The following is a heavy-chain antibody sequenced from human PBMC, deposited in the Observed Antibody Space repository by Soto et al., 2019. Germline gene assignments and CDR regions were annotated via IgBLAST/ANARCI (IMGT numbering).Heavy chain of an antibody. D-gene: IGHD3-3*01. V-gene: IGHV1-2*02. CDR3: AKTYYDFWSGYFTYQPDPVGVDY. CDR2: INPNSGGT. Sequence: ASVKVSCKASGYTFTGYYMHWVRQAPGQGLEWMGWINPNSGGTNYAQKFQGRVTMTRDTSISTAYMELSRLRSDDTAVYYCAKTYYDFWSGYFTYQPDPVGVDYSGQGPLVTVSS. CDR1: GYTFTGYY. J-gene: IGHJ4*02.